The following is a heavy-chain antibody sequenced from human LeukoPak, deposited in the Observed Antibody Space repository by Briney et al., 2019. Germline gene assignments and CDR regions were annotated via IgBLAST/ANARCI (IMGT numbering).Heavy chain of an antibody. J-gene: IGHJ6*03. CDR3: AKSYLGYYYGSGSYHYYYYMDV. CDR1: GFTFSSSG. V-gene: IGHV3-30*02. CDR2: IHYDGSNK. D-gene: IGHD3-10*01. Sequence: PGGSLRLSCAASGFTFSSSGMHWVRQAPGKGLEWVAFIHYDGSNKYYADSVKGRFTISRDNSKNTLYLQMNSLRAEDTAVYYCAKSYLGYYYGSGSYHYYYYMDVWGKWTTVTVSS.